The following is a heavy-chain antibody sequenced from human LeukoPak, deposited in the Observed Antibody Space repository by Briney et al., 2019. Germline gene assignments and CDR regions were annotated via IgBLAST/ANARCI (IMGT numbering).Heavy chain of an antibody. D-gene: IGHD3-22*01. V-gene: IGHV3-64*01. Sequence: GGSLRLSCAASGFTFSIYAMHWVRQAPGKGLEYVSAISYNGDNTFYANSVKGRFTISRDNSKNTLYLQMGSLRAEDMAVYYCARALRDSSGYNDYSGQGTLVTVSS. CDR2: ISYNGDNT. J-gene: IGHJ4*02. CDR1: GFTFSIYA. CDR3: ARALRDSSGYNDY.